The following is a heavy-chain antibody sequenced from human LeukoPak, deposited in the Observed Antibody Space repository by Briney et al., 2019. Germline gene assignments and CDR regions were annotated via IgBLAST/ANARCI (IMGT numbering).Heavy chain of an antibody. J-gene: IGHJ6*03. CDR1: GFTFDDYG. CDR2: INWNGGST. D-gene: IGHD3-22*01. V-gene: IGHV3-20*04. Sequence: RAGGSLRLSCAASGFTFDDYGMSWVRQAPGKGLEWVSGINWNGGSTGYADSVKGRFTISRDNAKNSLYLQMNSLRAEDTAVYYCARDYDYDKYYYYYMDVWGKGTTVTVSS. CDR3: ARDYDYDKYYYYYMDV.